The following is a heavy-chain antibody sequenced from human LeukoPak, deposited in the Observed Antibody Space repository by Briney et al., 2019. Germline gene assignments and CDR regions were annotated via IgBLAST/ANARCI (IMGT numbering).Heavy chain of an antibody. CDR2: ISGSGRTI. J-gene: IGHJ3*01. D-gene: IGHD4-17*01. V-gene: IGHV3-11*04. Sequence: GGSLRLSCAASGFTFSDYFMSWFRQAPGKGLEWLSHISGSGRTIHYADSVKGRLTVSRDTAKNSLYLQMNALRAEDTAVYYCAKDLTGTYAFDFWGQGAMVTVSS. CDR3: AKDLTGTYAFDF. CDR1: GFTFSDYF.